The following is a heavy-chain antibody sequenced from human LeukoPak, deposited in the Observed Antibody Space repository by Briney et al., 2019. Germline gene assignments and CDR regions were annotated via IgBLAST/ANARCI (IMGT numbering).Heavy chain of an antibody. Sequence: SETLSLTCTVSGGSISSYYWSWIRPPPGKGLEWIGYIYYSGSTNYNPSLKSLVTISVDTSKNQFSLKLSSVTAADTAVYYCARTTVTFDYWGQGTLVTVSS. J-gene: IGHJ4*02. CDR1: GGSISSYY. D-gene: IGHD4-11*01. CDR2: IYYSGST. V-gene: IGHV4-59*01. CDR3: ARTTVTFDY.